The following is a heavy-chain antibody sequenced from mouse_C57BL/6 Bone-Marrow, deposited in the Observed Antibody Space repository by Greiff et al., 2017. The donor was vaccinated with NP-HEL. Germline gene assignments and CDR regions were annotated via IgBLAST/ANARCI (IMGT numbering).Heavy chain of an antibody. CDR3: ARVVYWYFDV. J-gene: IGHJ1*03. CDR2: INYDGSCT. CDR1: GFTFSSYS. V-gene: IGHV5-16*01. Sequence: EVQLVESEGGLVQPGSSMKLSCTASGFTFSSYSMAWVRQIPEKGLEWVANINYDGSCTYYLDSLKSRFIISRDNAKTILYLQMSSLKSEDTATDCCARVVYWYFDVWGTGTTVTVSS.